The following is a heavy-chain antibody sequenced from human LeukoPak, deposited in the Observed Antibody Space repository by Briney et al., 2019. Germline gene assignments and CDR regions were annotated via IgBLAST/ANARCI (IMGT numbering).Heavy chain of an antibody. CDR3: ARDSGAYYGSGKDF. CDR2: IWYDGSNQ. D-gene: IGHD3-10*01. V-gene: IGHV3-33*01. Sequence: PGRSLRLSCSASGFTFSDYGMHWVRQAPGKGLGWVAVIWYDGSNQHYVDSVKGRFTISRDNSKNMLYLQMNSLRADDTAVYYCARDSGAYYGSGKDFWGQGTLVTVSS. J-gene: IGHJ4*02. CDR1: GFTFSDYG.